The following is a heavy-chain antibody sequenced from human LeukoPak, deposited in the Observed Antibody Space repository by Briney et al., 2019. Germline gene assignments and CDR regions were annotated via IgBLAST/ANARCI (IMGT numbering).Heavy chain of an antibody. CDR3: ARQGFWRGYFVFDY. Sequence: PSETLSLTCAVSGDSISSYYWSWIRQPPGKGLEWIGFIYYSGSTNYNPSLQSRVTISVDMSKNQFSLKLSSVTAADTAVYYCARQGFWRGYFVFDYWGQGTLVTVSS. V-gene: IGHV4-59*08. D-gene: IGHD3-3*01. CDR2: IYYSGST. J-gene: IGHJ4*02. CDR1: GDSISSYY.